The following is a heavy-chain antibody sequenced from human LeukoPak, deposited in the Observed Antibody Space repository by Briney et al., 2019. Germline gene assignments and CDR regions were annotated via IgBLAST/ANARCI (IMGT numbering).Heavy chain of an antibody. CDR3: ARGMIRGVIIRNWFDP. J-gene: IGHJ5*02. D-gene: IGHD3-10*01. V-gene: IGHV4-59*08. Sequence: SETLSLTCTVSGGSISSYYWSWIRQPPGKGLEWIGYIYYSGSTYYNPSLKSRVTISVDTSKNQFSLKLISVTAADTAVYYCARGMIRGVIIRNWFDPWGQGTLVTVSS. CDR2: IYYSGST. CDR1: GGSISSYY.